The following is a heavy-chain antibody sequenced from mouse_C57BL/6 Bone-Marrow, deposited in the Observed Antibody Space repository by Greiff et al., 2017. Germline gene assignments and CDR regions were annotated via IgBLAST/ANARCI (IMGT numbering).Heavy chain of an antibody. CDR1: GYTFTNYW. CDR2: IYPGSGNT. D-gene: IGHD1-1*01. CDR3: ARWAITTVVAHWYFDV. Sequence: QVQLQQSGAELVRPGTSVKMSCKASGYTFTNYWIGWAKQRPGQGLEWIARIYPGSGNTYYNEKFKGKATLTAEKSSSTAYMQLSSLTSEDSAVYFCARWAITTVVAHWYFDVWGTGTTVTVSS. V-gene: IGHV1-76*01. J-gene: IGHJ1*03.